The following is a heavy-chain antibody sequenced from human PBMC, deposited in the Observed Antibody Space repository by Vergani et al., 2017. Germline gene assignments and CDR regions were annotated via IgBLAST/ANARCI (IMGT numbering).Heavy chain of an antibody. Sequence: QVQLVQSGAEVKKPGSSVKVSCKASGGTFSSYAISWVRQAPGRGLEWMGGIIPIFGTANYAQKFQGRVTITADESTSTAYMELSSLRSEDTAVYYCARGTFGGVIVLYGMDVWGQGTTVTVSS. D-gene: IGHD3-16*02. CDR3: ARGTFGGVIVLYGMDV. V-gene: IGHV1-69*12. J-gene: IGHJ6*02. CDR1: GGTFSSYA. CDR2: IIPIFGTA.